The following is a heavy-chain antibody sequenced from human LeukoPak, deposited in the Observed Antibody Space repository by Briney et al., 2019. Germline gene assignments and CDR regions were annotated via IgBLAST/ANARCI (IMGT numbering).Heavy chain of an antibody. CDR1: GFTFSSYA. CDR3: AKSTCSGGSCYSFDY. CDR2: ISGSGGST. Sequence: GGSLRLSCAASGFTFSSYAMSWVRQAPGKGLEWVPAISGSGGSTYYADSVKGRFTISRDNSKNTLYLQMNSLRAEDTAVYYCAKSTCSGGSCYSFDYWGQGTLVTVSS. J-gene: IGHJ4*02. D-gene: IGHD2-15*01. V-gene: IGHV3-23*01.